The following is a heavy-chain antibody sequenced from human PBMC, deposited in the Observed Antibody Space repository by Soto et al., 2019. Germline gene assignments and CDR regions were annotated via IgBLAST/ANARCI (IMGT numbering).Heavy chain of an antibody. CDR2: IYYSGST. CDR1: GGSISSGGYY. J-gene: IGHJ6*02. Sequence: SETLSLTCTVSGGSISSGGYYWSWIRQHPGKGLEWIGYIYYSGSTYYNPSLKSRVTISADTSKNQFSLKLSSVTAADTAVYSCARQHSHLSYAMDVWGQGSTVTVSS. CDR3: ARQHSHLSYAMDV. V-gene: IGHV4-31*03.